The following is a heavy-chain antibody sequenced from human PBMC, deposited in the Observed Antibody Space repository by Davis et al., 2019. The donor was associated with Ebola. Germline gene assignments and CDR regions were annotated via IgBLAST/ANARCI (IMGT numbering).Heavy chain of an antibody. Sequence: PSETLSLTCAVYGGSFSGYYWSWIRQPPGKGLEWIGEINHSGSTNYNPSLKSRVTISVDTSKNQFSLKLSSVTAADTAVYYCARVRNVVVPAAMQAVDYWGQGTLVTVSS. V-gene: IGHV4-34*01. D-gene: IGHD2-2*01. CDR3: ARVRNVVVPAAMQAVDY. J-gene: IGHJ4*02. CDR1: GGSFSGYY. CDR2: INHSGST.